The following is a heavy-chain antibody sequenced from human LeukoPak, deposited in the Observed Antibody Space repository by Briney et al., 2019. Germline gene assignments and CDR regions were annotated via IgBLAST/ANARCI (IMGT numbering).Heavy chain of an antibody. CDR2: IYGSGST. CDR3: AREGTSGTHLNWFDP. Sequence: PSETLSLTCTVSGGSISSYYWSWIRQPPAKGLEWIGHIYGSGSTNYNPSLKSRVTLSVDASKNQFSLKLSSVTAADTAVYYCAREGTSGTHLNWFDPWGQGTLVTVSS. CDR1: GGSISSYY. J-gene: IGHJ5*02. V-gene: IGHV4-59*01. D-gene: IGHD1-1*01.